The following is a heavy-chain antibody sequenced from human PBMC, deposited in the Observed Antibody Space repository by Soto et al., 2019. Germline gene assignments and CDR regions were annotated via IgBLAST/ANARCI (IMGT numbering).Heavy chain of an antibody. D-gene: IGHD1-26*01. Sequence: QLQLQESGPGLVKPSETLPLTCTVSGGSINSNTYYWGWIRQPPGKGLEWIGSIYYGGSTYYNPSVKSRVTLSVDTSKNQFSLKLTSVTAADTAVYLCARGVVGATAPDYWGQGTLVTVSS. CDR1: GGSINSNTYY. CDR2: IYYGGST. V-gene: IGHV4-39*01. CDR3: ARGVVGATAPDY. J-gene: IGHJ4*02.